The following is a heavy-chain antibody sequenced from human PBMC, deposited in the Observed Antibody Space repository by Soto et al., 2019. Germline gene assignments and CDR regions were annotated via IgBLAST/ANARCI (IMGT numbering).Heavy chain of an antibody. J-gene: IGHJ3*02. Sequence: EVQLVESGGGLVQPGGSLKLSCAASGLTFSGSARHWVRQASGKGLERVGRIRSKANSYATAYAASVKGRFTISRDDSKNTAYLQMNSLKTEDTAVYYCSRPRGYDFWSGYPSGAFDIWGQGTMVTVSS. CDR1: GLTFSGSA. CDR3: SRPRGYDFWSGYPSGAFDI. D-gene: IGHD3-3*01. CDR2: IRSKANSYAT. V-gene: IGHV3-73*02.